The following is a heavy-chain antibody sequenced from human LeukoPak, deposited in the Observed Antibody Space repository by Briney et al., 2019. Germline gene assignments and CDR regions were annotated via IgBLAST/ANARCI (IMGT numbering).Heavy chain of an antibody. CDR2: ISSSGSTI. V-gene: IGHV3-48*04. Sequence: GGSLRLSCAASGFTFSTYSMNWVRQAPGKGLEWVSYISSSGSTIYYADSVKGRFTISRDNASNSLYLQMNSLRAEDTALYYCARPASTSPLGYWGQGTLVTVSS. CDR1: GFTFSTYS. CDR3: ARPASTSPLGY. J-gene: IGHJ4*02.